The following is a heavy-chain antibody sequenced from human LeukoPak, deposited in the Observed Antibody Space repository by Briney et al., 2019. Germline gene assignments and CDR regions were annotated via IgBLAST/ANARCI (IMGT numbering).Heavy chain of an antibody. CDR2: IYTSGST. CDR1: GNSISSGDNY. J-gene: IGHJ4*02. Sequence: PSETLPLTRTVSGNSISSGDNYWSWIRQPAGKGLEWIGRIYTSGSTNYNPSLKSRVTISGDTSKNQFSLRLSSVTAADTAVYYCARASYSYDINGWVPFDYWGQGTLVTVSS. D-gene: IGHD3-22*01. V-gene: IGHV4-61*02. CDR3: ARASYSYDINGWVPFDY.